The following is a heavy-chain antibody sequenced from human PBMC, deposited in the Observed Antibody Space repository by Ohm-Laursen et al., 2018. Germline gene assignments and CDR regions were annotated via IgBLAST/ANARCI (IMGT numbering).Heavy chain of an antibody. CDR2: IYYSGST. CDR3: ARQVWLSEYDY. J-gene: IGHJ4*02. V-gene: IGHV4-39*01. D-gene: IGHD3-22*01. CDR1: GGSISSSNYY. Sequence: GTLSLTCIVSGGSISSSNYYWGWVRQPPGKGLEWIGSIYYSGSTYYNPSLKSRVTISVDTSKNQFSLKLSSVTAADTAVYYCARQVWLSEYDYWGQGTLVTVSS.